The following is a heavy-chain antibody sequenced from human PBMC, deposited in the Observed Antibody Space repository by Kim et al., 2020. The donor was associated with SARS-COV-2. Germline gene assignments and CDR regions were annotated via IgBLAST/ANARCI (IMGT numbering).Heavy chain of an antibody. D-gene: IGHD6-13*01. J-gene: IGHJ5*02. Sequence: AQKFQGRVTMTRNTSISTAYMELSSLRSEDTAVYYCARRIAAAGYNWFDPWGQGTLVTVSS. CDR3: ARRIAAAGYNWFDP. V-gene: IGHV1-8*01.